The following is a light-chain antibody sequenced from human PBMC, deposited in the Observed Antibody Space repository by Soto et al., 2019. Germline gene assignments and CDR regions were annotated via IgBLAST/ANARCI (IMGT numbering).Light chain of an antibody. J-gene: IGLJ1*01. Sequence: QSVLTQPPSASGTPGQRVTISCSGSSSNIGSNYVYWYQQLPGTAPKHLIYRNNQRPSGVPDRFSGSKSGTSASLAISGLRSEDEADYYCAAWDDSLSGAYVFGTGTKVTVL. CDR2: RNN. V-gene: IGLV1-47*01. CDR3: AAWDDSLSGAYV. CDR1: SSNIGSNY.